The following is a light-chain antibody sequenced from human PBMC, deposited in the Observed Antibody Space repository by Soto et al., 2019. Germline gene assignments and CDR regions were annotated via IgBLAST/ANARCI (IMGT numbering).Light chain of an antibody. CDR1: QGISSY. J-gene: IGKJ5*01. CDR2: TAS. V-gene: IGKV1-27*01. Sequence: IRMTLSPSSFSATTGDRVTITCRASQGISSYLAWYQQRPGEVPRLLIHTASVLQSGVPSRFSGSGSKTNFTLTISSLQPEDVATYYCQNYNLALPTFGQRRRPEVK. CDR3: QNYNLALPT.